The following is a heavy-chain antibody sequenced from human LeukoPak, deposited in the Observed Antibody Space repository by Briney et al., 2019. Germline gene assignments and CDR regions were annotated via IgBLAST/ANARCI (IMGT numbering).Heavy chain of an antibody. D-gene: IGHD1-14*01. CDR2: LYSGGNT. CDR1: GLTVIIND. CDR3: ARGVEPLAANTLAY. V-gene: IGHV3-53*01. J-gene: IGHJ4*02. Sequence: GGSESLLCAPSGLTVIINDMTWARQAPGKGLECVSFLYSGGNTKYADSVQGRFTITRDNSKNTLYLEMNSLSPNDTAIYYYARGVEPLAANTLAYWGQGTLVTVSS.